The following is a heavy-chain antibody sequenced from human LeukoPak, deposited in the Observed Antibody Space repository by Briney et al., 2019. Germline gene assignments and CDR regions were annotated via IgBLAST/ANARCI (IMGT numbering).Heavy chain of an antibody. J-gene: IGHJ6*03. CDR3: ARGGFNMVRGVIIPSNSYYYYMDI. Sequence: GGSLRLSCAVSGFTFSAYSMNWVRQAPGKGLEWVSSITSGDFVYFADSLKGRFTISRDNTKSSLYLQMNSLRAEDTAVYYCARGGFNMVRGVIIPSNSYYYYMDIWGKGTTVTVSS. CDR2: ITSGDFV. V-gene: IGHV3-21*01. D-gene: IGHD3-10*01. CDR1: GFTFSAYS.